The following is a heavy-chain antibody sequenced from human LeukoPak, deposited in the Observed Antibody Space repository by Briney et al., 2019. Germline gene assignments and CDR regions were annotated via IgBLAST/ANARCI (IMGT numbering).Heavy chain of an antibody. Sequence: GGSLRLSCAASGFTFSTSVMSWVRQVPGKGLEWVSTFNRDGTRTYYSLSSSGRFIVSRDNSMNTLYLQMNGLRADDTAVYYCARDRGGYSTDFDFWGQGTLVTVTS. CDR3: ARDRGGYSTDFDF. CDR2: FNRDGTRT. J-gene: IGHJ4*02. D-gene: IGHD6-13*01. CDR1: GFTFSTSV. V-gene: IGHV3-23*01.